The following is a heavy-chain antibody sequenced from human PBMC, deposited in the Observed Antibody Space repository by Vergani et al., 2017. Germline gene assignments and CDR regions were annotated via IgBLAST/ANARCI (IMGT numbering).Heavy chain of an antibody. D-gene: IGHD3-22*01. CDR3: ASSINYYDSSGSFLFDY. J-gene: IGHJ4*02. CDR1: GGSISSGGYY. Sequence: QVQLQESGPGLVKPSQTLSLTCTVSGGSISSGGYYWSWIRQHPGKGLEWIGYIYYSGSTYYNPSLKRRVTISVDTSKNQFSLKLSSVTAAVTAVYYCASSINYYDSSGSFLFDYWGQGTLVTVSS. CDR2: IYYSGST. V-gene: IGHV4-31*03.